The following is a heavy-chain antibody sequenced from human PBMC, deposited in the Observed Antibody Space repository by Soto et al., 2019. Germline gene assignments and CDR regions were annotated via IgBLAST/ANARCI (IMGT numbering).Heavy chain of an antibody. CDR1: GFTFSSYA. CDR3: AKPPAGYCTNGVCYFDY. D-gene: IGHD2-8*01. J-gene: IGHJ4*02. CDR2: ISGSGGST. V-gene: IGHV3-23*01. Sequence: GGSLRLSCAASGFTFSSYAMSWVRQAPGKGLEWVSAISGSGGSTYYADSVKGRFTISRDNSKNTLYLQMNSLRAEDTAVYYCAKPPAGYCTNGVCYFDYWGQGTLVTVSS.